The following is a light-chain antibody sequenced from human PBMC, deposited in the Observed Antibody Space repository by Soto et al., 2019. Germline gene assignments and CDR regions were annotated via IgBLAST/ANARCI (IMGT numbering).Light chain of an antibody. CDR1: QSVSSNY. Sequence: EIVLTQSPGTLYLSAGERATLSCRASQSVSSNYLAWYQQKPAQPPRLLISDASSRATGIPDRFSGSGSGTYVSLTITGLEPEDFAVYYCQHSGRSPPSWTVGQGTKVEIK. V-gene: IGKV3-20*01. J-gene: IGKJ1*01. CDR2: DAS. CDR3: QHSGRSPPSWT.